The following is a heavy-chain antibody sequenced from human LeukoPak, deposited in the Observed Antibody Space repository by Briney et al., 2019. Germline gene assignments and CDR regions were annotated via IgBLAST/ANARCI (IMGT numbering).Heavy chain of an antibody. CDR3: ARVRIVGATRADY. CDR2: ISSSSSYI. V-gene: IGHV3-21*01. Sequence: GGSLRLSCAASGFTFSSYSMIWVRQAPGKGLEWVSSISSSSSYIYYADSVKGRFTISRDNAKNSLYLQMNSLRAEDTAVYYCARVRIVGATRADYWGQGTLVTVSS. D-gene: IGHD1-26*01. J-gene: IGHJ4*02. CDR1: GFTFSSYS.